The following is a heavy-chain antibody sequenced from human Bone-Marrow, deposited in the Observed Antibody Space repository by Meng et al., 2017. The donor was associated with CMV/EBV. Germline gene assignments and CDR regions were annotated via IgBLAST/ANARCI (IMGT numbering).Heavy chain of an antibody. V-gene: IGHV4-59*01. J-gene: IGHJ4*02. D-gene: IGHD4-11*01. CDR2: IYYSGSI. CDR1: GGSISSYY. CDR3: ARARLQLGREFDY. Sequence: SETLSLTCTVSGGSISSYYWSWIRQSPGKRLEWIGYIYYSGSINYNPSLKSRVTISLETSKNQFSLKLTSVTTADTAVYYCARARLQLGREFDYWGQGTLVTVSS.